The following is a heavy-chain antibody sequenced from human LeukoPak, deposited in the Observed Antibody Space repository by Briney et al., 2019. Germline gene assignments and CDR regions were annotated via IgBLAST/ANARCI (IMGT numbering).Heavy chain of an antibody. CDR3: ARARGGYDFDY. CDR2: IKQDGSEE. Sequence: PGGSLRLSCTASGFTFSSYWMNWVRQAPGKGLEWVANIKQDGSEEYYVDSVKGRFTISRDNAKNSLYLQLNSLRAEDTAVYYCARARGGYDFDYWGQGTLVTVSS. J-gene: IGHJ4*02. D-gene: IGHD5-12*01. CDR1: GFTFSSYW. V-gene: IGHV3-7*03.